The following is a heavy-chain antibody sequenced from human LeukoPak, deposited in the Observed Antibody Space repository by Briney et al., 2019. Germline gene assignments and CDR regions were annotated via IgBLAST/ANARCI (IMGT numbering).Heavy chain of an antibody. D-gene: IGHD6-13*01. V-gene: IGHV3-21*01. CDR3: ARDRGQQELDY. CDR2: ISSSSSYI. Sequence: GGSLRLSCAASGFTFSSYSMNSVRQAPGKGLGWVSSISSSSSYIYYADSVKGRFTISRDNAKNSLYLQMNSLRAEDTAVYYCARDRGQQELDYWGQGTLVTVSS. J-gene: IGHJ4*02. CDR1: GFTFSSYS.